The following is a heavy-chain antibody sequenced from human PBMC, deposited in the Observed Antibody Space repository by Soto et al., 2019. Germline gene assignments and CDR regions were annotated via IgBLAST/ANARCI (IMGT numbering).Heavy chain of an antibody. D-gene: IGHD3-3*01. CDR2: IYYSGST. V-gene: IGHV4-30-4*01. J-gene: IGHJ6*02. CDR3: ARDNILGILYGGMDV. Sequence: QVQLQESGPGLVKPSQTLSLPCTVSGGSLSSGVYYWSWIRQPPGKGLEWIGYIYYSGSTYYNPSLKSRVTISVDTSKNQFSLKLSSVTAADTAVYYCARDNILGILYGGMDVWGQGTTVTVSS. CDR1: GGSLSSGVYY.